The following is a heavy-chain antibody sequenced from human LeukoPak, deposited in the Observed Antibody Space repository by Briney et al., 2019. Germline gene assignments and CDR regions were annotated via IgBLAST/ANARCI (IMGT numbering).Heavy chain of an antibody. D-gene: IGHD3-9*01. CDR1: GFTFSSYW. CDR3: ARVSHFDWPYYYYYYMDV. Sequence: PGGSLRLSCAASGFTFSSYWMSWVRQAPGKGLEWVANIKQDGSEKYYLDSVKGRFTISRDNAKNSLYLQMNSLRAEDTAVYYCARVSHFDWPYYYYYYMDVWGKGTTVTVSS. CDR2: IKQDGSEK. J-gene: IGHJ6*03. V-gene: IGHV3-7*01.